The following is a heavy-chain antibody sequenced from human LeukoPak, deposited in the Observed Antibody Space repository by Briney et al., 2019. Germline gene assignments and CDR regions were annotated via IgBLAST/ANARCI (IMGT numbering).Heavy chain of an antibody. CDR1: GFTFDDYG. J-gene: IGHJ4*02. D-gene: IGHD3-22*01. CDR2: INWNGGST. CDR3: AKVGPYYDSSAYYYDY. Sequence: GGSLRLSCAASGFTFDDYGMSWVCQAPGKGLEWVSGINWNGGSTGYADSVKGRFTISRDNVKNSLYLQMNSLRAEDTALYYCAKVGPYYDSSAYYYDYWGQGTLVTVSS. V-gene: IGHV3-20*04.